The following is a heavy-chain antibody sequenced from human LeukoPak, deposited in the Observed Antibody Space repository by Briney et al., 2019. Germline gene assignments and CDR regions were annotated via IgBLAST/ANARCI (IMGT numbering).Heavy chain of an antibody. CDR2: IYYSGST. CDR1: GGSISSGDYY. Sequence: PSETLSLACTVSGGSISSGDYYWSWIRQPPGKGLEWIGYIYYSGSTYYNPSLKSRVTISVDTSKNQFSLKLSSVTAADTAVYYCARHGGEYWFGNKYYFDYWGQGTLVTVSS. D-gene: IGHD3-10*01. V-gene: IGHV4-30-4*01. J-gene: IGHJ4*02. CDR3: ARHGGEYWFGNKYYFDY.